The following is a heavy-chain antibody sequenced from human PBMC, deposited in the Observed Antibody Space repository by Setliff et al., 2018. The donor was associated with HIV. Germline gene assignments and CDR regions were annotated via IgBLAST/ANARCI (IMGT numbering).Heavy chain of an antibody. CDR1: GGSVSTGNYY. V-gene: IGHV4-61*01. Sequence: PSETLSLTCTVSGGSVSTGNYYWNWIRLPPGKGLEWIGYIFYSGSTNYNPSLKSRVTISVATSKNQLSLRLNSVTAADTAIYYCTRRGADSYYPRPLDVWGKGTTVTVSS. D-gene: IGHD3-10*01. J-gene: IGHJ6*04. CDR2: IFYSGST. CDR3: TRRGADSYYPRPLDV.